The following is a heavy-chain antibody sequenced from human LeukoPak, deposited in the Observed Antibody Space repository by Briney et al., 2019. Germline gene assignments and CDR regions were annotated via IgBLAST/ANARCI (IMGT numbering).Heavy chain of an antibody. CDR1: GGSISSYY. CDR2: IYYSGST. J-gene: IGHJ4*02. CDR3: ARLLGDWDYFDY. D-gene: IGHD2-21*01. Sequence: SETLSLTCTVSGGSISSYYWSWIRQPPGKGLEWIGYIYYSGSTNYNPSLKSRVTISVDTSKNQFSLKLSSVTAADTAVYYCARLLGDWDYFDYWGQGTLATVSS. V-gene: IGHV4-59*08.